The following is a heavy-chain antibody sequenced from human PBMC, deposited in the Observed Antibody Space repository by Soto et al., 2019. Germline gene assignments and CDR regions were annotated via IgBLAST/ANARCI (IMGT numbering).Heavy chain of an antibody. CDR1: GDSISSGSYY. CDR2: FYYSETT. CDR3: ARVVVVPAAIRGNYYYYGLDV. J-gene: IGHJ6*02. Sequence: QLQLQESGPGLVKPSETLSLACTVSGDSISSGSYYWAWIRQPPGKGLEWLGSFYYSETTYYNPSLKSRVTISVDTSKNQFSLKLSSVTAADTAVYYCARVVVVPAAIRGNYYYYGLDVWGQGTTVTVSS. D-gene: IGHD2-2*01. V-gene: IGHV4-39*01.